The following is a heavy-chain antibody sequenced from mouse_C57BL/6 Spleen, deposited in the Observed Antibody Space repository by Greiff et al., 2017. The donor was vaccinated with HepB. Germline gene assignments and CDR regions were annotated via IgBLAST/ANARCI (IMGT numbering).Heavy chain of an antibody. Sequence: EVHLVESGGGLVKPGGSLKLSCAASGFTFSDYGMHWVRQAPEKGLEWVAYISSGSSTIYYADTVKGRFTISRDNAKNTLFLQMTSLRSEDTAMYYCAREDYYGSSPYYFDYWGQGTTLTVSS. V-gene: IGHV5-17*01. CDR1: GFTFSDYG. CDR3: AREDYYGSSPYYFDY. CDR2: ISSGSSTI. J-gene: IGHJ2*01. D-gene: IGHD1-1*01.